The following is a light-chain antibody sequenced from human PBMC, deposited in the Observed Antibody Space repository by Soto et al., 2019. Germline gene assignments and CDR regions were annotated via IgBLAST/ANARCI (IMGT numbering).Light chain of an antibody. CDR3: QHRTSWVPLT. J-gene: IGKJ4*01. CDR1: QSVGTY. Sequence: EIVLTQSPATLSLSPGERATLSCRASQSVGTYLAWYQQKPGQAPRLLIYDASNRATGIPARFSGSGSGTDFTLTISSLEPEDFAVYYCQHRTSWVPLTFGGGTKVEIQ. V-gene: IGKV3-11*01. CDR2: DAS.